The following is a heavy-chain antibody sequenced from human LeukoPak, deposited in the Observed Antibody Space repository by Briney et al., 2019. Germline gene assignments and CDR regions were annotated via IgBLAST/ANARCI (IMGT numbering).Heavy chain of an antibody. CDR2: IVYDGSDT. Sequence: GGSLRLSCAASGFTFSNYGMHWVRQAPGKGLEWVAVIVYDGSDTYYADSVRGRFTISRDNSKNTVLLQMNSLRAEDTAVYYCAERDAAGLDYWGQGTLVTVSS. CDR1: GFTFSNYG. J-gene: IGHJ4*02. CDR3: AERDAAGLDY. V-gene: IGHV3-30*02. D-gene: IGHD6-13*01.